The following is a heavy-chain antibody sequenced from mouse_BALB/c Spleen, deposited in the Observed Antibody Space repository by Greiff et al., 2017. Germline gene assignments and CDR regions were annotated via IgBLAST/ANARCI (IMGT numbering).Heavy chain of an antibody. CDR1: GYTFTDYE. Sequence: SGAELVRPGASVTLSCKASGYTFTDYEMHWVKQTPVHGLEWIGAIDPETGGTAYNQKFKGKATLTADKSSSTAYMELRSLTSEDSAVYYCTRPYYRYHYYAMDYWGQGTSVTVSS. V-gene: IGHV1-15*01. J-gene: IGHJ4*01. CDR2: IDPETGGT. CDR3: TRPYYRYHYYAMDY. D-gene: IGHD2-14*01.